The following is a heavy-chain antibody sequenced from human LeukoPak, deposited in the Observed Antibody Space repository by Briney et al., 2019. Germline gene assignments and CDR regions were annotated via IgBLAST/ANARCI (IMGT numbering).Heavy chain of an antibody. Sequence: PGGSLRLSCAASGFTFSSYAMSWVRQAPGKGLEWVSSGSSGNTYYADSVKGRFTISRDNSKNTLYLQMNSLRAEDTAVYYCARDLQGGGYSGYDYGLFDYWGQGTLVTVSS. D-gene: IGHD5-12*01. V-gene: IGHV3-23*01. J-gene: IGHJ4*02. CDR2: SGSSGNT. CDR3: ARDLQGGGYSGYDYGLFDY. CDR1: GFTFSSYA.